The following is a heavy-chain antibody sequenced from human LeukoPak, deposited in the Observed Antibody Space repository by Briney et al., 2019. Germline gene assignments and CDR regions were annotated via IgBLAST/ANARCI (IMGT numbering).Heavy chain of an antibody. J-gene: IGHJ5*02. V-gene: IGHV1-18*01. CDR1: GYTFSSYG. D-gene: IGHD2-2*02. CDR3: ARVECSSTSCYNVWFDP. CDR2: ISGNNGNT. Sequence: ASVKVSCKASGYTFSSYGISWVRQAPGQGLEWMGWISGNNGNTNYAQKLQGRVTMTTDTSTSTAYMELRSLRSDDTAVYYCARVECSSTSCYNVWFDPWGQGTLVSVSS.